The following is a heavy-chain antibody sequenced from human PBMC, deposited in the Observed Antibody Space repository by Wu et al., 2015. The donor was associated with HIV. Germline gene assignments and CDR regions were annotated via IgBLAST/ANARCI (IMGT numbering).Heavy chain of an antibody. D-gene: IGHD2-21*01. CDR3: VRTAYCEREPCKGWVFQH. J-gene: IGHJ1*01. Sequence: QVQLVQSGAEVKKPGASVKVSCKASGYTFTSYGISWVRQAPGQGLEWMGWISAYNGNTNYAQKFQGRVTMTTDTSTSTAYMELRSLRSDDTAVYYCVRTAYCEREPCKGWVFQHWGQGTLLIVSS. V-gene: IGHV1-18*01. CDR2: ISAYNGNT. CDR1: GYTFTSYG.